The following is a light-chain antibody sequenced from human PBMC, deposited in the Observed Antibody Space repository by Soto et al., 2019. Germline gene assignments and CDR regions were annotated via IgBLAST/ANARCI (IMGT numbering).Light chain of an antibody. CDR1: QSVSSNY. J-gene: IGKJ1*01. Sequence: EIVLTQSPGTLSLSPGERATLSCRASQSVSSNYLAWYQQKPGQAPRLLIYGASSRATGIPDRFSGSGSGTDFTLTISRLEPEDFAVCYCQQYGTSSRTFGQGTKVDIK. CDR3: QQYGTSSRT. CDR2: GAS. V-gene: IGKV3-20*01.